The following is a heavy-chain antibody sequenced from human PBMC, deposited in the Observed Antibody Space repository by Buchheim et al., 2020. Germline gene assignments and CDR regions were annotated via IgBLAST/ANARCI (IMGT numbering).Heavy chain of an antibody. J-gene: IGHJ6*02. Sequence: QVQLVQSGADVKKPGASVKVSCKASGYTFTSYAMHWVRQAPGQSLEWMGWINAGNGNTKYSQKFQGRVTITRDTSASTADMELSSLRSEDTAVYYCARDAMDIYYYYYGMDVWGQGTT. CDR3: ARDAMDIYYYYYGMDV. D-gene: IGHD2-2*03. CDR1: GYTFTSYA. V-gene: IGHV1-3*01. CDR2: INAGNGNT.